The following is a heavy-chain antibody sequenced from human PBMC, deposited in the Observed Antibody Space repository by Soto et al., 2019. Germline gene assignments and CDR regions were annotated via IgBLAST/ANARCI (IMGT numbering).Heavy chain of an antibody. CDR2: ISGSGGST. D-gene: IGHD4-17*01. Sequence: GGSLRLSCAAAGFTFSSYAVSWVRKAPGKGLEWVSAISGSGGSTYYADSVKGRFTISRDNSKNTLYLQMNSLRAEDTAVYYCAKENPSSFYGDYVGYWGQGTLVTVS. CDR3: AKENPSSFYGDYVGY. CDR1: GFTFSSYA. V-gene: IGHV3-23*01. J-gene: IGHJ4*02.